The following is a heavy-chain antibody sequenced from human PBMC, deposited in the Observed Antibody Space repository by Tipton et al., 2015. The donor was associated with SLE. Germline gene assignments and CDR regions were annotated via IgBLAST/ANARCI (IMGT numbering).Heavy chain of an antibody. V-gene: IGHV4-4*07. D-gene: IGHD4-11*01. CDR3: AREFLNPVTTVHYYFDL. CDR1: GGSISTYY. CDR2: IYTTVSA. Sequence: GLVKPSETQSLICTVSGGSISTYYWSWIRQPAGKGLEWIGRIYTTVSANYNPSLKSRVTMSVDTSKNHFSLKLISVTAADTAVYYCAREFLNPVTTVHYYFDLWGRGTLVTVSS. J-gene: IGHJ2*01.